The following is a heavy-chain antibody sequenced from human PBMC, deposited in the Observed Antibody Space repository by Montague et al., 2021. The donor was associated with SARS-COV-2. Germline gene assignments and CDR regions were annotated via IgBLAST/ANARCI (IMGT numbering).Heavy chain of an antibody. J-gene: IGHJ4*02. CDR2: IKQSEST. CDR3: ARGHLSVSMIVVVFTSASYYFDY. Sequence: WIGDIKQSESTSYNPSLKSRVTISVDTSRNQFALKLTSVTAADTAVYFCARGHLSVSMIVVVFTSASYYFDYWGQGALATVSS. D-gene: IGHD3-22*01. V-gene: IGHV4-34*01.